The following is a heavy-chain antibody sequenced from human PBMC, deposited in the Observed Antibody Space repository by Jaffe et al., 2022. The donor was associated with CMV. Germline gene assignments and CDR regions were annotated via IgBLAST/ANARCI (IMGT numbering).Heavy chain of an antibody. V-gene: IGHV4-34*01. Sequence: QVQLQQWGAGLLKPSETLSLTCAVYGGSFSGYYWSWIRQPPGKGLEWIGEINHSGSTNYNPSLKSRVTISVDTSKNQFSLKLSSVTAADTAVYYCARGRERYCGGDCYSGFDYWGQGTLVTVSS. CDR3: ARGRERYCGGDCYSGFDY. CDR1: GGSFSGYY. J-gene: IGHJ4*02. D-gene: IGHD2-21*02. CDR2: INHSGST.